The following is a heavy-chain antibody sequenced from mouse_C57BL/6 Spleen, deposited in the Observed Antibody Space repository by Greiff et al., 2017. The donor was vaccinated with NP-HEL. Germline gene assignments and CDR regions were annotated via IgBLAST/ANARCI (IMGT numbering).Heavy chain of an antibody. CDR1: GFPLTSYG. Sequence: QVQLQQSGPGLVQPSQSLSITCTVSGFPLTSYGVHWVRQSPGKGLEWVGVIWSGGSTDYNAAFISRLSISKDNSKSQVFFKMNSLQADDTAIYYCASVYGLLGGYAMDYWGQGTSVTVSS. D-gene: IGHD1-1*02. J-gene: IGHJ4*01. CDR3: ASVYGLLGGYAMDY. CDR2: IWSGGST. V-gene: IGHV2-2*01.